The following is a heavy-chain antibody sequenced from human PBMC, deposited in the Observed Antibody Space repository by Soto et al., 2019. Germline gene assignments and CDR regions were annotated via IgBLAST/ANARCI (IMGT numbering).Heavy chain of an antibody. CDR2: ISSSGDTG. CDR3: ARDRGAVVGQYFDY. D-gene: IGHD6-19*01. CDR1: GFTFSAYY. V-gene: IGHV3-11*01. Sequence: QVQLVESGGGLVKPGGSLRLSCAASGFTFSAYYMSWIRQAPGKGLEWISYISSSGDTGNYADSVKGRFTVSRDNAQNSLYLQINSLRAEDTAVYYCARDRGAVVGQYFDYWGQGTLVTVSS. J-gene: IGHJ4*02.